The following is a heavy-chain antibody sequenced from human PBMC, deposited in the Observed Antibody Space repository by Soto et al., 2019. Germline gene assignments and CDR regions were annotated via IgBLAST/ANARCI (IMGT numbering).Heavy chain of an antibody. J-gene: IGHJ4*02. V-gene: IGHV3-23*01. CDR3: AKSPRALPTGYFDY. Sequence: EVQLLESGGGLVQPGGSLRLSCTASGFTFNIYAMAWVRQAPGKGLEWVSAISGSGGSTYYADSVKGRFTISRDNSKNTLYLQMNSLRAEDTAVYYCAKSPRALPTGYFDYWGQGTLVTVSS. CDR1: GFTFNIYA. CDR2: ISGSGGST.